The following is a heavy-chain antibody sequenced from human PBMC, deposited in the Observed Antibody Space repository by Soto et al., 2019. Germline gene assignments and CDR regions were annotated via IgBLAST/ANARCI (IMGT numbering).Heavy chain of an antibody. J-gene: IGHJ6*03. D-gene: IGHD2-2*01. CDR3: ARGIPSHAYQSYYMDV. CDR1: GFTFRTYS. CDR2: ISLSSNYI. Sequence: GGSLRLSCAASGFTFRTYSMNWVRQAPGKGLEWVSSISLSSNYIYYADSVKGRFTISRDNAKNSLFLQMNSLRAEDTAVYYCARGIPSHAYQSYYMDVWGRGTTVTVSS. V-gene: IGHV3-21*01.